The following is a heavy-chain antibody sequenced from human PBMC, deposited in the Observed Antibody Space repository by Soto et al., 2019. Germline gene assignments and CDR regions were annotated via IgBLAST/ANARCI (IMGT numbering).Heavy chain of an antibody. V-gene: IGHV3-74*01. CDR2: INSGGSST. D-gene: IGHD1-26*01. Sequence: GGSLRLSCAASGFTFSSYWMYWVRQAPGKGLVWVSDINSGGSSTTYADSVKGRFTISRDNAKNTLYLQMNSLRAEDTAVYYCARTPLVGATENDAFDIWGQGTMVTVSS. CDR1: GFTFSSYW. J-gene: IGHJ3*02. CDR3: ARTPLVGATENDAFDI.